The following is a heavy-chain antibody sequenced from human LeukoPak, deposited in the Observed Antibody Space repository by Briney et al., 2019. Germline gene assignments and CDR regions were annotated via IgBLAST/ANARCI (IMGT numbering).Heavy chain of an antibody. CDR1: GDSIGSFY. CDR3: ARGPTISETGYFDY. V-gene: IGHV4-34*01. D-gene: IGHD1-1*01. CDR2: INHRGDT. J-gene: IGHJ4*03. Sequence: SETLSLTCTVSGDSIGSFYWSWIRQPPGKGLEWIAEINHRGDTNYNPSVKSRVTISVDTSKNQFSLKVTSLTAADTAVYYCARGPTISETGYFDYWGQGTLVTVSS.